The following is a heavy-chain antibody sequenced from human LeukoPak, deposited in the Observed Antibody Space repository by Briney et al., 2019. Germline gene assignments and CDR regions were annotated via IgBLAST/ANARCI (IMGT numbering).Heavy chain of an antibody. Sequence: SVKVSCKASGGTFSSYAISWVRQAPGQGLEWMGGIIPIFGTANYAQKFQGRVTITTDESASTAYMELSSLRSEDTAVYYCARAEYYYDSSGYKNREYYFDYWGQGTLVTVSS. CDR2: IIPIFGTA. V-gene: IGHV1-69*05. J-gene: IGHJ4*02. CDR3: ARAEYYYDSSGYKNREYYFDY. CDR1: GGTFSSYA. D-gene: IGHD3-22*01.